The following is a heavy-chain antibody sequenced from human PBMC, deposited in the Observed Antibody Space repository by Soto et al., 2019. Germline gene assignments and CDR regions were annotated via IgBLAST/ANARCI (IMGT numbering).Heavy chain of an antibody. CDR1: GFTFSSYA. V-gene: IGHV3-23*01. D-gene: IGHD3-9*01. Sequence: GGCLRLSCAAAGFTFSSYAMSWVRQAPGKGLEWVSAISGSGGSTYYADSVKGRFTISRDNSKNTLYLQMNSLRAEDTAVYYCAKDRPDILTGYSFDYWGQGTLVTVSS. J-gene: IGHJ4*02. CDR3: AKDRPDILTGYSFDY. CDR2: ISGSGGST.